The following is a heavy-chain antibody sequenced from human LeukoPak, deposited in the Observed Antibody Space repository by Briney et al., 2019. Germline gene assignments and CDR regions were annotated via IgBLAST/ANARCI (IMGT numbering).Heavy chain of an antibody. CDR2: TYYNSKWYN. J-gene: IGHJ6*02. Sequence: SQTLSLTCAISGDSASSNSAGWNWIRQSPSRGLEWLGRTYYNSKWYNDYAVAVKSRITINPDTSKNQFSLQLNSATPEDTAVYYCTRGWLKTGMDAWGRGTTVTVSS. D-gene: IGHD6-19*01. CDR1: GDSASSNSAG. CDR3: TRGWLKTGMDA. V-gene: IGHV6-1*01.